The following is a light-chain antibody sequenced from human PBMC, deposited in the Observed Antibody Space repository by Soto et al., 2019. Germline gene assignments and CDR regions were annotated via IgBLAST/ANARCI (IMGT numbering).Light chain of an antibody. CDR2: KAS. CDR1: QSISSW. CDR3: QLGVT. Sequence: DIEMTQSPSTLSASVGDRVTITCRSSQSISSWLAWNQQKPGKAPKLLIYKASSLESGVPARFSGSGSGTAFTLTISSLQPDDFATYYCQLGVTFGGGTKVEIK. V-gene: IGKV1-5*03. J-gene: IGKJ4*01.